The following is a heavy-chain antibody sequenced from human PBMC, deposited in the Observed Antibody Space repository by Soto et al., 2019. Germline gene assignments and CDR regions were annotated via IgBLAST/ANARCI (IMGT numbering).Heavy chain of an antibody. CDR3: ARVSGSYSYPDYYYGMDV. Sequence: QVQLVESGGGVVQPGRSLRLSCAASGFTFSSYGMHWVRQAPGKGLEWVAVIWYDGSNKYYADSVKGRFTISRDNSKNTLYLQMNSLRAEDTAVYYCARVSGSYSYPDYYYGMDVWGQGTTVTVSS. CDR1: GFTFSSYG. CDR2: IWYDGSNK. J-gene: IGHJ6*02. V-gene: IGHV3-33*01. D-gene: IGHD1-26*01.